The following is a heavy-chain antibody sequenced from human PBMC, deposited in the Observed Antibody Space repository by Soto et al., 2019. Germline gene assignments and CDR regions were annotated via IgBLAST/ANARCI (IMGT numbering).Heavy chain of an antibody. J-gene: IGHJ6*03. CDR3: VRGVRSGGRKYYYYMDV. V-gene: IGHV1-8*01. D-gene: IGHD2-15*01. CDR2: MNPNSGNT. CDR1: GYTFTSYD. Sequence: ASVKVSCKASGYTFTSYDINWVRQATGQGLEWMGWMNPNSGNTGYAQKFQGRVTMTRNTSISTAYMELSSLRSEDTAVYYCVRGVRSGGRKYYYYMDVWGKGTTVTVSS.